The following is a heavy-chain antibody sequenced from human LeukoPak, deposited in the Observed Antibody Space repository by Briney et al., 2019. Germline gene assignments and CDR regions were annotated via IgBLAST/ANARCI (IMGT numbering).Heavy chain of an antibody. V-gene: IGHV4-34*01. CDR1: GESFSGYY. Sequence: KPSETLSLTCAVYGESFSGYYWSWIRQPPGKGLEWIGEINHSGSTNYNPSLKSRVTISVDTSKSEFSLKLSSVTAADTAVYYCARVAVAFDYWGQGTLVTVSS. J-gene: IGHJ4*02. CDR2: INHSGST. CDR3: ARVAVAFDY. D-gene: IGHD6-19*01.